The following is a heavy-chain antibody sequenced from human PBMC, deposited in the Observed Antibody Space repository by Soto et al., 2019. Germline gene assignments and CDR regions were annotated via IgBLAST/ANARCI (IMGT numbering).Heavy chain of an antibody. Sequence: EVQLVQSGAEVKKPGESLKISCKGSAYSFTSYWIGWVLQMPGKGLEWMGIIYPGDSDTRYSTSFQGQFTISADKSISSAYLQCSSLKASDTAMYYCARTKYDSSGYYFDHYFDYWGQGTLVTVSS. J-gene: IGHJ4*01. CDR2: IYPGDSDT. D-gene: IGHD3-22*01. CDR1: AYSFTSYW. CDR3: ARTKYDSSGYYFDHYFDY. V-gene: IGHV5-51*01.